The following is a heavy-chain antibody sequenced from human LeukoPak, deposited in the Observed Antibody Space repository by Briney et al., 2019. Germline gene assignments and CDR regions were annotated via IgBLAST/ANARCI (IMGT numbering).Heavy chain of an antibody. J-gene: IGHJ4*02. Sequence: GGSLRLSCAASGFTLSSSGMHWVRQAPGKGLEWVAVISYDGSNKYYADSVKGRFTISRDNSKNTLYLQMNSLRAEDTAVYYCAKASGDYVFDYWAREPWSPSPQ. V-gene: IGHV3-30*18. CDR2: ISYDGSNK. CDR3: AKASGDYVFDY. CDR1: GFTLSSSG. D-gene: IGHD4-17*01.